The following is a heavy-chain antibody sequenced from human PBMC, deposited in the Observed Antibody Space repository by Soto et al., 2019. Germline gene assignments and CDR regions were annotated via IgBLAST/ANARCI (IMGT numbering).Heavy chain of an antibody. V-gene: IGHV1-18*04. D-gene: IGHD2-21*01. J-gene: IGHJ4*02. Sequence: VQLVQSGAGVKKPGASVKVSCETSGYTFKNYGISWLRQAPGQGPEWMGWINVNNGNANYAQKFQGRVTMTTEASTTTVYMELRSLTSDDPAVYYCARVGVGVVKAITYWGQGTLVTVAS. CDR2: INVNNGNA. CDR3: ARVGVGVVKAITY. CDR1: GYTFKNYG.